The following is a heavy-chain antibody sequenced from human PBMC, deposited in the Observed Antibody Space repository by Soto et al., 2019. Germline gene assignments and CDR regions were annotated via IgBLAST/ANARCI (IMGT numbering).Heavy chain of an antibody. V-gene: IGHV4-34*01. J-gene: IGHJ4*02. CDR3: ARPLGDD. CDR1: GGSFSGYY. CDR2: INHSGST. Sequence: PAETLSLTCAVYGGSFSGYYWSWIRQPPGKGLEWIGEINHSGSTNYNPSLKSRVTISVDTSKNQFSLKLSSVTAADTAVYYCARPLGDDWGQETLVTVS.